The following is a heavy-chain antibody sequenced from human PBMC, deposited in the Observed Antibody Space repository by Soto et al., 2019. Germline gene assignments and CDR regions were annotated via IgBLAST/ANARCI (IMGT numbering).Heavy chain of an antibody. CDR1: GGSISSSNW. CDR3: ARVSLHYGSGSYYVKYYFDY. CDR2: IYHSGRT. Sequence: QVQLQESGPGLVKPSGTLSLTCAVSGGSISSSNWWSWVRQPPGKGLEWIGEIYHSGRTNYNPSLKSRGTISVDKSKNQFSLKLSSVTAADTAVYYCARVSLHYGSGSYYVKYYFDYWGQGTLVTVSS. V-gene: IGHV4-4*02. D-gene: IGHD3-10*01. J-gene: IGHJ4*02.